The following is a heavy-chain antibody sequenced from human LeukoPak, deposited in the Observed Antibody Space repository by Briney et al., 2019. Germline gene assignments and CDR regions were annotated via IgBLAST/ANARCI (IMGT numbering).Heavy chain of an antibody. J-gene: IGHJ4*02. D-gene: IGHD3-10*01. CDR2: IYYSGST. Sequence: SETLSLTCTVSGGSISSSSYYWGWIRQPPGKGLEWIGSIYYSGSTYYNPSLKSRVTISVDTSKNQFSLKLSSVTAADTAVYYCARDSYYDSGSSDYWGQGTLVTVSS. CDR1: GGSISSSSYY. V-gene: IGHV4-39*02. CDR3: ARDSYYDSGSSDY.